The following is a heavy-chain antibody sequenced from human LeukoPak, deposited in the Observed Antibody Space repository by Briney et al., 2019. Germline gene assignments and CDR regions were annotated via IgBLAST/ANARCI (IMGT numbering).Heavy chain of an antibody. Sequence: PGGSLRLSCAASGFTFSSYGMHWVRQAPGKGLEGVAVISYDGSNKYYADSVKGRFTISRDNSKNTLYLQMNSLRAEDTAVYYCAKDERRRLAAAGLIDYWGQGTLVTVSS. V-gene: IGHV3-30*18. J-gene: IGHJ4*02. D-gene: IGHD6-13*01. CDR2: ISYDGSNK. CDR3: AKDERRRLAAAGLIDY. CDR1: GFTFSSYG.